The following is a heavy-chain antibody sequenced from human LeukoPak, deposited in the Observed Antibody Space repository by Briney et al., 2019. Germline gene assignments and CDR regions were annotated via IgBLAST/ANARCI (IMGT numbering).Heavy chain of an antibody. CDR3: EPRMKYASVGGSYRGGLDY. CDR2: FDPEDGET. V-gene: IGHV1-24*01. Sequence: ASVKVSCKVSGYTLTELSMHWVRQAPGKGHEWMGGFDPEDGETIYAQKFQGRVTMTEDTSTDTAYMELSSLRSEDTAGYYCEPRMKYASVGGSYRGGLDYWGQGTLVTVSS. CDR1: GYTLTELS. J-gene: IGHJ4*02. D-gene: IGHD3-16*02.